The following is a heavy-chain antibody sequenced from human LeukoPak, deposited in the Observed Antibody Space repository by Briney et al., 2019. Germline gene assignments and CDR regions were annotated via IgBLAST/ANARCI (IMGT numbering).Heavy chain of an antibody. D-gene: IGHD6-19*01. J-gene: IGHJ4*02. CDR2: ISSSGSTI. Sequence: PGGSLRLSCAASGLTFSDYYMSWIRQAPGEGLEWVSYISSSGSTIYYADSVKGRFTISRDNAKNSLYLQMNSLRAEDTAVYYCAREQGAYSSGWYDYWGQGTLVTVSS. CDR1: GLTFSDYY. CDR3: AREQGAYSSGWYDY. V-gene: IGHV3-11*01.